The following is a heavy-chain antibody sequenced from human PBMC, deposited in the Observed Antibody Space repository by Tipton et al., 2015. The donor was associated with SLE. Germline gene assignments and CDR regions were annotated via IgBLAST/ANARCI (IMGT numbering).Heavy chain of an antibody. V-gene: IGHV4-34*12. D-gene: IGHD3-9*01. J-gene: IGHJ4*02. Sequence: TLSLTCAVYGGSFSGFYWSWIRQPPGKGLEWIGDAIHSGSTDYNSPLKSRVTISVDTSKNQFSLRLSSVTAADTAVYYCARHPRGLTGYGYFDFWGQGALVTVSS. CDR3: ARHPRGLTGYGYFDF. CDR2: AIHSGST. CDR1: GGSFSGFY.